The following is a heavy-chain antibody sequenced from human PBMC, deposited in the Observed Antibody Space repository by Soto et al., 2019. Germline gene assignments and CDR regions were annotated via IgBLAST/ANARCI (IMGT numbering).Heavy chain of an antibody. J-gene: IGHJ4*02. D-gene: IGHD6-25*01. CDR2: INQDGSEK. CDR3: AVLSIAAVVDF. CDR1: GFIFSNFW. V-gene: IGHV3-7*01. Sequence: PGGSLRLSCAASGFIFSNFWINWVRQAPGKGLEWVASINQDGSEKYYVDSVKGRFTVSRDNAKNSLYLQMNSLRAEDTAVYYCAVLSIAAVVDFWGQGTLVTVSS.